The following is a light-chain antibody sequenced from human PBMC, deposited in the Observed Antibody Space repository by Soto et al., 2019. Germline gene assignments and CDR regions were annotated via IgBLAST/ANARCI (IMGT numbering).Light chain of an antibody. CDR3: LQDHDYQWT. CDR2: AAS. Sequence: AIQVTQSPSSLSASVGDRVTITCRASQGDRSDLGWYQQKPGQAPKLLIYAASNLQAEVPSRFSGSGSGTDFTLTITSLQAEDFATYYCLQDHDYQWTFGQGTKLEIK. J-gene: IGKJ2*02. CDR1: QGDRSD. V-gene: IGKV1-6*02.